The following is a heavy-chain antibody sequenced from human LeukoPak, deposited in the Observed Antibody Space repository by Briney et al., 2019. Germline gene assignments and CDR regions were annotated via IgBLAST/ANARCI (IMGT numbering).Heavy chain of an antibody. V-gene: IGHV3-7*01. CDR2: IKQDGSEN. J-gene: IGHJ4*02. CDR1: GFTFSSYW. CDR3: AREDEDYFDY. Sequence: GGSLRLSCAASGFTFSSYWMSWVRQAPGKWLEWVAIIKQDGSENYYVDSVKGRFTISRNNAKNSLCLQMNSLRAEDTAVYYCAREDEDYFDYWGQGTLVTVSS.